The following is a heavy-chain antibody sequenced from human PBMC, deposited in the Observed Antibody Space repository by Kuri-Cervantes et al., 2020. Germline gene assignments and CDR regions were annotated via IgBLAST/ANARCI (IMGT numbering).Heavy chain of an antibody. D-gene: IGHD3-10*01. CDR1: GYTFTNYG. V-gene: IGHV1-8*02. CDR2: MNPDSGNA. J-gene: IGHJ4*02. CDR3: ARGRGPDF. Sequence: ASVKVSCKASGYTFTNYGISWVRQATGQGLEWMGWMNPDSGNAGYAQKFQDRVTMTGDTSISTAYMDLGSLRSEDTAVYYCARGRGPDFWGQGTLVTVSS.